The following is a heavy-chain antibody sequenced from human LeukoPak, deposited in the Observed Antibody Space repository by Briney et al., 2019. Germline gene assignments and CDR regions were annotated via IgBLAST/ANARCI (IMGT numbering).Heavy chain of an antibody. D-gene: IGHD3-10*01. V-gene: IGHV3-7*01. Sequence: GGSLRLSCAASGLTFSGFTMSWVRQSPTKGLEWVANIKQDGSERYYVDSVKGRFTISRDNAKNSLSLQMNNLRVEDTAVYYCARAGSHWHYVYWGQGTVVTVS. J-gene: IGHJ4*02. CDR1: GLTFSGFT. CDR3: ARAGSHWHYVY. CDR2: IKQDGSER.